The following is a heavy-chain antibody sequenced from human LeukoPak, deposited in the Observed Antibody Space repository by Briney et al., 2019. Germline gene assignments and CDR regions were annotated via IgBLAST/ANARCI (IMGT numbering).Heavy chain of an antibody. J-gene: IGHJ3*02. CDR1: GFTFSSYS. CDR2: ISSSSSYI. CDR3: ARSRNHYYDSSGYYAFDI. D-gene: IGHD3-22*01. V-gene: IGHV3-21*01. Sequence: GGSLRLSCAASGFTFSSYSMNWVRQAPGKGLEWVSSISSSSSYIYYADSVKGRLTISRDNAKNSLYLQMNSLRAEDTAVYYCARSRNHYYDSSGYYAFDIWGQGTMVTVSS.